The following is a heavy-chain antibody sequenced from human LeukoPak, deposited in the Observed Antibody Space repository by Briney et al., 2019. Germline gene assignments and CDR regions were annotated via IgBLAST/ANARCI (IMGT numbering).Heavy chain of an antibody. D-gene: IGHD3-16*01. V-gene: IGHV4-39*07. Sequence: SETLSLTCTVSGGSISSSGYYWGWIRQPPGKGLEWIGSIYYSGTTYYNPSLKSRVTLSVDSSKNQFSLRLTSVTAADTAVYYCARWGKPYYFDYWGQGTLVTVSS. CDR1: GGSISSSGYY. CDR3: ARWGKPYYFDY. J-gene: IGHJ4*02. CDR2: IYYSGTT.